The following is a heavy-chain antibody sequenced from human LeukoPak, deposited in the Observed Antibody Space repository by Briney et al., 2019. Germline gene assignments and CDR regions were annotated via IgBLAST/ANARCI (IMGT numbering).Heavy chain of an antibody. CDR2: INPNIGDT. V-gene: IGHV1-2*02. D-gene: IGHD3-22*01. CDR1: GYTFTGYY. J-gene: IGHJ4*02. CDR3: ARAHGRNYYDSTIRDFDY. Sequence: ASVKVSCNASGYTFTGYYMHWVRQAPVQGLEWVGCINPNIGDTDYAQKFQGRVTMTRDTSITTFYMELSSLRPDDTAVYYCARAHGRNYYDSTIRDFDYWGQGTLVTVSS.